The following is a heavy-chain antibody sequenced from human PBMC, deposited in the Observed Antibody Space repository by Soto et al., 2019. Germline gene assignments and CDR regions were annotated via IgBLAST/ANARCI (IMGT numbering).Heavy chain of an antibody. D-gene: IGHD6-6*01. J-gene: IGHJ3*02. CDR3: ARSSIAAGGADAFDI. V-gene: IGHV1-8*01. CDR2: MNPNSGNT. CDR1: GYTFTIYD. Sequence: GASVKVSCKASGYTFTIYDINWVRQATGQGLEWMGWMNPNSGNTGYAQKFQGRVTMTRNTSISTAYMELSSLRSEDTAVYYCARSSIAAGGADAFDIWGQGTMVTVSS.